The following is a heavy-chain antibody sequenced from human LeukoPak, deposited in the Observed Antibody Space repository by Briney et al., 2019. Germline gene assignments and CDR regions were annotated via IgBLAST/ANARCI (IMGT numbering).Heavy chain of an antibody. CDR2: INHSGST. Sequence: SETLSLTCAVYGGSFSGYYWSWIRKPPGKGLEWIGEINHSGSTNYNPSLKSRVTISVDTSKNQFSLKLSSVTAADTAVYYCAVRGTYYYDSSGPSWDWFDPWGQGTLVTVSS. V-gene: IGHV4-34*01. J-gene: IGHJ5*02. D-gene: IGHD3-22*01. CDR1: GGSFSGYY. CDR3: AVRGTYYYDSSGPSWDWFDP.